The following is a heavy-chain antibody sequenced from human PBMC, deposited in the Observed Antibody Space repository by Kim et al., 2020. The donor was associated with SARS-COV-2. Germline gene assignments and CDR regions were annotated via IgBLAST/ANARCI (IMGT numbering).Heavy chain of an antibody. CDR3: ARATVASNYYFDY. J-gene: IGHJ4*02. V-gene: IGHV4-59*13. CDR1: GVSISSYY. Sequence: SETLSLTCSVSGVSISSYYWTWIRQPPGKGLEWIGFIYYRGSPNYNPSLKSRVTISLDTSKNQFSLKLSSVTAADTAVYYCARATVASNYYFDYWGQGTLVTVSS. D-gene: IGHD4-17*01. CDR2: IYYRGSP.